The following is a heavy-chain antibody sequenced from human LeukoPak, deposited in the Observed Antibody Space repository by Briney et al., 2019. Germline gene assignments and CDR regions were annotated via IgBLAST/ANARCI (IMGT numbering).Heavy chain of an antibody. CDR3: ARDWTSVDIVAPVFDY. CDR1: GFTFSSYS. D-gene: IGHD5-12*01. J-gene: IGHJ4*02. Sequence: GGSLRLSCAASGFTFSSYSMNWVRQAPGKGLEWVSYISSSSSTIYYADSVKGRFTISRDNAKNSLYLQMNSLRAEDTAVYYCARDWTSVDIVAPVFDYWGQGTLVTVSS. V-gene: IGHV3-48*04. CDR2: ISSSSSTI.